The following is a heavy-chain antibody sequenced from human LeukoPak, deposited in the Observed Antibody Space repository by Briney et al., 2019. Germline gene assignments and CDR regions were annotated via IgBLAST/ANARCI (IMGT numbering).Heavy chain of an antibody. J-gene: IGHJ3*02. D-gene: IGHD3-22*01. V-gene: IGHV3-21*01. CDR1: GFTFSSYS. Sequence: PGGSLRLSCAASGFTFSSYSMNWVRQAPGRGLEWVSSISSRSSYIYYADSVKGRFTISRDNAKNSLYLQMNSLRAEDTAVYYCARDWDYYDSSGYYYVCAFDIWGQGTMVTVSS. CDR2: ISSRSSYI. CDR3: ARDWDYYDSSGYYYVCAFDI.